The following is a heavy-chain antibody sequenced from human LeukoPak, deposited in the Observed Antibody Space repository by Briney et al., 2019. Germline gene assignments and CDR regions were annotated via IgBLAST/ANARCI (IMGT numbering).Heavy chain of an antibody. V-gene: IGHV4-59*08. CDR2: IYYSGST. CDR1: GGSISSYY. J-gene: IGHJ6*02. Sequence: SETLSLTCTVSGGSISSYYWSWIRQPPGKGLEWIGYIYYSGSTNYNPSLKSRVTISVDTSRYQFSLKLSSVTAADTAVYYCARLGYCSGGSCYGMDVWGQGTTVTVSS. CDR3: ARLGYCSGGSCYGMDV. D-gene: IGHD2-15*01.